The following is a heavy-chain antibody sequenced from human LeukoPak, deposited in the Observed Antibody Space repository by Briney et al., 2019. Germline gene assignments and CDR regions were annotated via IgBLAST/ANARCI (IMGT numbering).Heavy chain of an antibody. CDR1: GGSISNHF. V-gene: IGHV4-4*07. Sequence: SETLSLTCTVSGGSISNHFCSWIRQPAGKGLEWIGRVSTSGSTYYNPSLKSRVTMSADTSKNQFSLKLSSVTAADTAVYYCARGGAGTNFDIWGQGTMVTVSS. CDR2: VSTSGST. J-gene: IGHJ3*02. CDR3: ARGGAGTNFDI. D-gene: IGHD6-19*01.